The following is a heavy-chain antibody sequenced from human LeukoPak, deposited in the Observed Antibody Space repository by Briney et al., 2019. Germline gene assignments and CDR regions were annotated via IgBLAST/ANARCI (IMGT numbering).Heavy chain of an antibody. D-gene: IGHD3-10*01. V-gene: IGHV4-34*01. Sequence: SETLSLTCAVYGGSFSGYYWSWIRQPPGKGLEWIGEINHSGSTNYNPSLKSRVTISVDTSKNQFSLKLSSVTAADTAVYYCARGRHYYGSGNGYWGQGTLVTVSS. CDR1: GGSFSGYY. CDR3: ARGRHYYGSGNGY. CDR2: INHSGST. J-gene: IGHJ4*02.